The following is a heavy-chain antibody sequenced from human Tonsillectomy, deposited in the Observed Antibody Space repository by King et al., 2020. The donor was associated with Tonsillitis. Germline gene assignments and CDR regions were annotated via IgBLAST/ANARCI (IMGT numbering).Heavy chain of an antibody. CDR1: GFTFTKAW. CDR3: TTDGRLWFGENY. V-gene: IGHV3-15*01. J-gene: IGHJ4*02. CDR2: IKNTTDGGTT. Sequence: VQLVESGGGLVKPGGSLRLSCAVSGFTFTKAWMTWVRQAPGKGLEWVGRIKNTTDGGTTDYAAPVKGRFTIPRDDSKNTLYLTMNSLKTEDTGVYFCTTDGRLWFGENYWGQGTLVTVSS. D-gene: IGHD3-10*01.